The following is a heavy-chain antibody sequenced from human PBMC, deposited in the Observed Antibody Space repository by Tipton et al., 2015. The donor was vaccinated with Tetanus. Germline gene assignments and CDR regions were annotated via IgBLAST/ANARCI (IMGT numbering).Heavy chain of an antibody. Sequence: SLRLSCTASGFTFKSYTLNWVRQAPGNGLEWVAAISGSRLTPYYADSVKGRFTVSRDNSKNTLSLQLNSLRADDTAIYYCAKEALGVLNLWGNGTTVFVSS. J-gene: IGHJ6*04. V-gene: IGHV3-23*01. CDR2: ISGSRLTP. D-gene: IGHD1-14*01. CDR1: GFTFKSYT. CDR3: AKEALGVLNL.